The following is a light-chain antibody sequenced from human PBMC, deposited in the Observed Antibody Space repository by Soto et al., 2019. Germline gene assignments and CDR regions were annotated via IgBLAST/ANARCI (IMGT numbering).Light chain of an antibody. CDR1: SSDVGSYNR. CDR2: EVR. V-gene: IGLV2-14*01. CDR3: SSYTSSSTL. J-gene: IGLJ1*01. Sequence: QSVLTQPASVSGSPGQSITISCTGTSSDVGSYNRVSWYQQPPGTAPKLIIYEVRNRPSGVSNRFSGSKSGNTAYLTISGLQAEDEADYYCSSYTSSSTLFGTGTKVTVL.